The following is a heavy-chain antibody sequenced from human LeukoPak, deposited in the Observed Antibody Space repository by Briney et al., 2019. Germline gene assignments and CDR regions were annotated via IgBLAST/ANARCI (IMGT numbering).Heavy chain of an antibody. CDR2: INHSGST. V-gene: IGHV4-34*01. CDR1: GGSFSGYY. CDR3: ARDARSSGWYPLPDY. J-gene: IGHJ4*02. D-gene: IGHD6-19*01. Sequence: SETLSLTCAVYGGSFSGYYWSWIRQPPGKGLEWIGEINHSGSTNYNPSPKSRVTISVDTSKNQFSLKLSSVTAADTAVYYCARDARSSGWYPLPDYWGQGTLVTVSS.